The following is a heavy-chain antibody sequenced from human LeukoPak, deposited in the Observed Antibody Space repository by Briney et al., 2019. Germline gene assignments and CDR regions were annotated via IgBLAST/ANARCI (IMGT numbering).Heavy chain of an antibody. CDR3: TRVGYIDEGIDY. CDR2: ISWNSGDI. CDR1: GFTFNSYA. J-gene: IGHJ4*02. Sequence: GGSLRLSCAASGFTFNSYAIHWVRQAPGKGLEWVASISWNSGDIVHADSVKGRFTISRDNAKNSLYLQMNSLRAEDTAIYYCTRVGYIDEGIDYWGQGTLVTVSS. V-gene: IGHV3-9*01. D-gene: IGHD5-24*01.